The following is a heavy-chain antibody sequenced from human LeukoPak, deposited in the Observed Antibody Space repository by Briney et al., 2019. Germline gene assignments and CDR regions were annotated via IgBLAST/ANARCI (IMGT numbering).Heavy chain of an antibody. CDR1: GFTLRSYT. J-gene: IGHJ4*02. CDR2: INPDGSGK. CDR3: ASEQGDY. Sequence: GGSLRLSCAASGFTLRSYTMNWVRQAPGKGLEWVANINPDGSGKYYVDSVKGRFTISRDNAKKSLYLQMNSLRAEDTAVYYCASEQGDYWGQGTLVTVSS. V-gene: IGHV3-7*01.